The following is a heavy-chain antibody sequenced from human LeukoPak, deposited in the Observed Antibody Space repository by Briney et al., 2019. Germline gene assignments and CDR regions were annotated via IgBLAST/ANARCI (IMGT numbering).Heavy chain of an antibody. Sequence: SVKVSCKASGGTFSSYAISWVRQAPGQGLEWMGGIIPIFGTANYAQKFQGRATITADESTSTAYMELSSLRSEDTAVYYCARDLARYYYDSSGSFDYWGQGTLVTVSS. D-gene: IGHD3-22*01. CDR1: GGTFSSYA. CDR3: ARDLARYYYDSSGSFDY. CDR2: IIPIFGTA. V-gene: IGHV1-69*13. J-gene: IGHJ4*02.